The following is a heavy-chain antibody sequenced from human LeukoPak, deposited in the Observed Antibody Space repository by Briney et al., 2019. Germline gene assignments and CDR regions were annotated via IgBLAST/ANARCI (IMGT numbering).Heavy chain of an antibody. Sequence: ASVKVSCKASGYIFTGYYMHWVRQAPGQGLEWMGWINPNSGGTNYAQKFQGRVTMTRDTSISTAYMELSRLRSDDTAVYYCARVEARRGLLLYHWGQGTLVTVSS. D-gene: IGHD2/OR15-2a*01. CDR1: GYIFTGYY. J-gene: IGHJ5*02. CDR2: INPNSGGT. V-gene: IGHV1-2*02. CDR3: ARVEARRGLLLYH.